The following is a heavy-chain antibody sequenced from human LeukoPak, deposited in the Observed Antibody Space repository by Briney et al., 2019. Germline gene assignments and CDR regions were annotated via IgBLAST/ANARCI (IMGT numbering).Heavy chain of an antibody. CDR1: GFSFSSAW. V-gene: IGHV3-15*01. Sequence: PGGSLRLSCAASGFSFSSAWMSWGRQAQGKGLEWVGRITSKTNGRITDYAAPVNGIITISRDDSKNTLYLQMDSPKTEDTAVYYCAREGVGGGAFDIWGQGTMGTVSA. CDR2: ITSKTNGRIT. J-gene: IGHJ3*02. CDR3: AREGVGGGAFDI. D-gene: IGHD3-10*01.